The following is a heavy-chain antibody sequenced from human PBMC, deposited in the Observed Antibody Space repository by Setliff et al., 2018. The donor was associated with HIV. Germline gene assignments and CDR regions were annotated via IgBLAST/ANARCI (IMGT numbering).Heavy chain of an antibody. D-gene: IGHD4-17*01. V-gene: IGHV7-4-1*02. Sequence: ASVKVSCKASGYTFTNYAMNWLRQAPGQGLEWMGWIDTNTGNPTYAQGFTGRFVFSLDTSVSTAFLQISTLKAEDTAVYYCARLSTYGDYLLFQCWGQGTQVTVSS. CDR3: ARLSTYGDYLLFQC. J-gene: IGHJ4*02. CDR1: GYTFTNYA. CDR2: IDTNTGNP.